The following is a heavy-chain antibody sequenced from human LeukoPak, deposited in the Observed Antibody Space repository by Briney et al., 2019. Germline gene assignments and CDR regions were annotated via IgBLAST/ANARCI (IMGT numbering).Heavy chain of an antibody. Sequence: PGGSLRLSCAASGFTFSSYSMNWVRQAPGKGLEWVSSISSSSSYIYYADSVKGRFTISRDNAKNSPYLQMNSLRAEDTAVYYCSTREYYYGSVSYYKPGAFDIWGQGTMVTVSS. V-gene: IGHV3-21*01. J-gene: IGHJ3*02. CDR3: STREYYYGSVSYYKPGAFDI. D-gene: IGHD3-10*01. CDR1: GFTFSSYS. CDR2: ISSSSSYI.